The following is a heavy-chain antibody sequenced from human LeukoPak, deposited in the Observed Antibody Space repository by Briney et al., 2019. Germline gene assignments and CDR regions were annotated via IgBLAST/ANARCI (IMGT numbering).Heavy chain of an antibody. J-gene: IGHJ4*02. CDR2: IIPIFGTA. D-gene: IGHD4-17*01. V-gene: IGHV1-69*13. Sequence: ASVKVSCKVSGHTLTELSMHWVRQAPGQGLEWMGGIIPIFGTANYAQKFQGRVTITADESTSTAYMELSSLRSEDTAVYYCARDYGIVWGQGTLVTVSS. CDR1: GHTLTELS. CDR3: ARDYGIV.